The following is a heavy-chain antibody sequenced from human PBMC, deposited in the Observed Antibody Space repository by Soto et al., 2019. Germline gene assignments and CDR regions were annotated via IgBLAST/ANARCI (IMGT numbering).Heavy chain of an antibody. D-gene: IGHD3-3*01. CDR1: GFTFSDYA. CDR3: TRNRRDFWSGYSYFDQ. Sequence: SLRLSCTTSGFTFSDYAMSWVRQAPGKGLEWVGFIRRKPYGGTTEYAASVKGRFTISRDDSKAVAYLQMNSLKTEDTAVYYCTRNRRDFWSGYSYFDQWGRGTLVTVSS. CDR2: IRRKPYGGTT. V-gene: IGHV3-49*04. J-gene: IGHJ4*02.